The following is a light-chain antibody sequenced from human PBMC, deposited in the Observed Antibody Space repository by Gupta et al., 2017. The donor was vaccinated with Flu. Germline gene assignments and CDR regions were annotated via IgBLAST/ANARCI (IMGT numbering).Light chain of an antibody. Sequence: PSTLSASVGDRVTLTCRASQSISSWLAWYQQKPGKAPKLLIYKASSLESGVPSRFSGSGPGTEFTLTISSLQPDDFATYYCQQYNSYPYTFGQGTKLEIK. CDR1: QSISSW. J-gene: IGKJ2*01. V-gene: IGKV1-5*03. CDR2: KAS. CDR3: QQYNSYPYT.